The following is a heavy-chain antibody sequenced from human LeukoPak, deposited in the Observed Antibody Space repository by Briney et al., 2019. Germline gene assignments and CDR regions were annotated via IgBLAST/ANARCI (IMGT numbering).Heavy chain of an antibody. CDR1: GGSISSYY. CDR2: IYYSRST. D-gene: IGHD6-13*01. Sequence: SETLSLTCTVSGGSISSYYWSWIRQPPGKGLEWIGYIYYSRSTNYNPSLKSRVTISVDTSKNQFSLKLSSVTAADTAVYYCARDMEVGQSGGSSWFYYYGMDVWGQGTTVTVSS. CDR3: ARDMEVGQSGGSSWFYYYGMDV. J-gene: IGHJ6*02. V-gene: IGHV4-59*01.